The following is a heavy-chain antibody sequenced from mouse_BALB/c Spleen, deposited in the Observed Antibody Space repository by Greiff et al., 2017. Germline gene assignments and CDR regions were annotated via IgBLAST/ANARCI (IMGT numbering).Heavy chain of an antibody. CDR1: GFTFSDYY. V-gene: IGHV5-4*02. D-gene: IGHD2-3*01. CDR3: ARRGGYYVAMDY. CDR2: ISDGGSYT. J-gene: IGHJ4*01. Sequence: EVKLMESGGGLVKPGGSLKLSCAASGFTFSDYYMYWVRQTPEKRLEWVATISDGGSYTYYPDSVKGRFTISRDNAKNNLYLQMSSLKSEDTAMYYCARRGGYYVAMDYWGQGASVTVSS.